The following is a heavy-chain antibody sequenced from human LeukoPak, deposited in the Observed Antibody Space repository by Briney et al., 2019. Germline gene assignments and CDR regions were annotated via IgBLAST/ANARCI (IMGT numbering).Heavy chain of an antibody. V-gene: IGHV3-30-3*01. CDR1: GFTFSSYA. J-gene: IGHJ4*02. Sequence: GGSLRLSCAASGFTFSSYAMRWVRQAPGKGLEWVAVISYDGSNKYYADSVKGRFIISRDKSKNTLYLQMNSLRAEDTAVYYCARDVGSGYYYFGVGDYWGQGTLVTVSS. CDR2: ISYDGSNK. D-gene: IGHD3-22*01. CDR3: ARDVGSGYYYFGVGDY.